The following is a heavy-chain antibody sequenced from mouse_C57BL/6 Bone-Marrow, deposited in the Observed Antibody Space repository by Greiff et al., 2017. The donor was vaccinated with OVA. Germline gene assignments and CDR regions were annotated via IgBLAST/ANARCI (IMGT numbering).Heavy chain of an antibody. CDR3: AKKGYGSSYGYAMDY. J-gene: IGHJ4*01. CDR2: IWRGGST. V-gene: IGHV2-5*01. Sequence: QVQLKESGPGLVQPSQSLSITCTVSGFSLTSYGVHWVRQSPGKGLEWLGVIWRGGSTDYNAAFMSRLSITKDNSKSQVFFKMNSLQSDDTAIYYCAKKGYGSSYGYAMDYWGQGTSVTVSS. D-gene: IGHD1-1*01. CDR1: GFSLTSYG.